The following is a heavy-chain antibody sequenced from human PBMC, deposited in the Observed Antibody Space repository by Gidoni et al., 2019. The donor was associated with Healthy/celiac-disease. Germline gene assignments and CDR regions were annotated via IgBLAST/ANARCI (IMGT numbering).Heavy chain of an antibody. V-gene: IGHV4-39*01. CDR1: GGSISSSSYY. D-gene: IGHD1-26*01. J-gene: IGHJ4*02. CDR3: ARHRWELPIDY. Sequence: QLQLQASGPGLVKPSSTLSLTCTVSGGSISSSSYYWGWIRQPPGKGLEWIGSTYYSESTYYNPSLKSRVTISVETSKNQSSLTLSYVTAADTAVYYCARHRWELPIDYWGQGTLVTVSS. CDR2: TYYSEST.